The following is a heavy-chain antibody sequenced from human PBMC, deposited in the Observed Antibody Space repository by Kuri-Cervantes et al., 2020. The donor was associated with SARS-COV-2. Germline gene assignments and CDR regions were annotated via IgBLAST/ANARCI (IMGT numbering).Heavy chain of an antibody. Sequence: ASVKVPCKASGGTFSSYAISWVRQATGQGLEWMGWMNPNSGSTGYAQKFQGRVTMTRNTSISTAYMELSSLRSEDTAVYYCVLRYAFDIWGQGTMVTVSS. CDR2: MNPNSGST. D-gene: IGHD3-3*01. CDR3: VLRYAFDI. V-gene: IGHV1-8*02. J-gene: IGHJ3*02. CDR1: GGTFSSYA.